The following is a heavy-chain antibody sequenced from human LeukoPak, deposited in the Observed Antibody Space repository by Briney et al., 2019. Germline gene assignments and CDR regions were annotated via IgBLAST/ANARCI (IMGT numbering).Heavy chain of an antibody. CDR3: ARAEGSGSSFDY. CDR1: GFPFRSYS. D-gene: IGHD3-10*01. CDR2: ISSSSTHI. Sequence: NPGGSLRLSCAASGFPFRSYSMNWVRQAPGKGLEWVLSISSSSTHIYYADSVKGRFTISRDNAKNSLYLQMNSLRVEDTAVYYCARAEGSGSSFDYWGQGTLVTVSS. J-gene: IGHJ4*02. V-gene: IGHV3-21*01.